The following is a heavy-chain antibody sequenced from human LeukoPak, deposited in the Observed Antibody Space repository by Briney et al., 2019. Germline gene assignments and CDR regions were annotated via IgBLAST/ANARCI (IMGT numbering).Heavy chain of an antibody. D-gene: IGHD3-10*01. J-gene: IGHJ4*02. Sequence: GGSLRLSCAASGFTFDDYAMHWVRQAPGKGLEWVSLISWDGGSTYYADSVKGRFTISRDNSKNTLYLQMNSLRAEDTAVYYCARDGSGTLDYWGQGTLVTVSS. CDR3: ARDGSGTLDY. V-gene: IGHV3-43D*03. CDR2: ISWDGGST. CDR1: GFTFDDYA.